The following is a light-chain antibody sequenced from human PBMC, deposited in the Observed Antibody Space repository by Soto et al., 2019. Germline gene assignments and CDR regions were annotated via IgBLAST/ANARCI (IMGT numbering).Light chain of an antibody. V-gene: IGLV7-46*01. Sequence: QAVVTQEPSLTVSPGGTVTLTCGSSTGAVTNGHYPYWFQQKPGQAPRTLIYDTTNRHSWTPARFSGSLLGGKAALILSGAQPEDEAEYYCLLSYNGPYVFGTGTKVNVL. CDR2: DTT. J-gene: IGLJ1*01. CDR3: LLSYNGPYV. CDR1: TGAVTNGHY.